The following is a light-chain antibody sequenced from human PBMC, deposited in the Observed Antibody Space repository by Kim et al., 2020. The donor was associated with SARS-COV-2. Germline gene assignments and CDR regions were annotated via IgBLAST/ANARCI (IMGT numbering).Light chain of an antibody. J-gene: IGKJ2*01. CDR2: AAS. V-gene: IGKV1-5*01. CDR1: QSVRSS. Sequence: CDSLGDRVTITCRASQSVRSSLAWQQQKPGKAPNLVMYAASSLEGGVPSRFSGSGSGTEFTHTINSLQPDDFATDYCQQYDNYPVTFGQETKLEI. CDR3: QQYDNYPVT.